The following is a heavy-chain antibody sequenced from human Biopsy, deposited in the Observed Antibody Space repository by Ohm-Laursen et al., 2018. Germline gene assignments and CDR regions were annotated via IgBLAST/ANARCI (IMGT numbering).Heavy chain of an antibody. CDR2: ISRTSDFI. D-gene: IGHD6-6*01. Sequence: SLRLSCTASGFTFSTYTMTWVRQAPGKGLEWVSSISRTSDFIYYVDSVMGRFAISRDNAKNSVDLQMNSLRAEDTAVYFCARERGWKSISTIDYWGPGTLVTVYS. CDR3: ARERGWKSISTIDY. J-gene: IGHJ4*02. CDR1: GFTFSTYT. V-gene: IGHV3-21*01.